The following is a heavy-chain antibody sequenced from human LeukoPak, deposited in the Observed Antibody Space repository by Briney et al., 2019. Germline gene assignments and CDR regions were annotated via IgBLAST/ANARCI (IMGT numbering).Heavy chain of an antibody. V-gene: IGHV4-59*08. J-gene: IGHJ3*02. Sequence: SETLSLTCTVSGGSISSYYWSWIRQPPGKGLEWIGYIYYSGSSNCNPSLKSRVTTSVDTSKDQFSLKLRSVTAADTAVYYCARMVIRAYCSGGSCYEHAFDIWGQGTMVTVSS. CDR2: IYYSGSS. D-gene: IGHD2-15*01. CDR3: ARMVIRAYCSGGSCYEHAFDI. CDR1: GGSISSYY.